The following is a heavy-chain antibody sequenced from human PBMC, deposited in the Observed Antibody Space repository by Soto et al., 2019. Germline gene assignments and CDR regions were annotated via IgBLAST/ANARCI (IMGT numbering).Heavy chain of an antibody. D-gene: IGHD2-21*01. V-gene: IGHV3-30*18. CDR2: ISYDGSNK. J-gene: IGHJ6*02. CDR1: GFTFSSYG. CDR3: AKDPYCGGDCYSGMDV. Sequence: QVQLVESGGGVVQPGRSLRLSCAASGFTFSSYGMHWVRQAPGKGLEWVAVISYDGSNKYYADSVKGRFTISRDNSKNTLYLQMNSLRAEDTAVYYCAKDPYCGGDCYSGMDVWGQGTTVTVSS.